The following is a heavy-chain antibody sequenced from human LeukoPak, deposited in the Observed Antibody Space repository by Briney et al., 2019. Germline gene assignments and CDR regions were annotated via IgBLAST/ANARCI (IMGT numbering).Heavy chain of an antibody. Sequence: GASVKVSCKASGYTFTSYDINWVRQATGQGLEWTGWMNPNSGNTGYAQKFQGRVTMTRNTSISTAYMELSSLRSEDTAVYYCARVVAAYDGRSFDYWGQGTLVTVSS. J-gene: IGHJ4*02. CDR2: MNPNSGNT. D-gene: IGHD2-15*01. CDR1: GYTFTSYD. CDR3: ARVVAAYDGRSFDY. V-gene: IGHV1-8*01.